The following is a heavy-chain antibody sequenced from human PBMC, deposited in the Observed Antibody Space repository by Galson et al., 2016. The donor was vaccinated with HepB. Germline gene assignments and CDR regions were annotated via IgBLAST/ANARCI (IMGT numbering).Heavy chain of an antibody. CDR2: IWFDGSKK. CDR3: VRDQVYYGSGSYYTNWFDP. J-gene: IGHJ5*02. D-gene: IGHD3-10*01. CDR1: GFTFSSFG. Sequence: SLRLSCATSGFTFSSFGFHWVRQAPGKGLEWLAAIWFDGSKKYYAGSVKGRFTISRDNSKNTLYLQMNGLRAEDTSMYYCVRDQVYYGSGSYYTNWFDPWGQGTLVTVSS. V-gene: IGHV3-33*01.